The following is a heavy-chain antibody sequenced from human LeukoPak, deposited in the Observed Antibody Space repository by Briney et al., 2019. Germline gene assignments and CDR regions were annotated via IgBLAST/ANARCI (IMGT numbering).Heavy chain of an antibody. CDR2: INLDGSEK. CDR1: GFTFSSYA. V-gene: IGHV3-7*01. CDR3: ARRYCGDDRCYKFDY. D-gene: IGHD2-21*01. Sequence: GGSLRLSCAASGFTFSSYAMSWVRQTPGKGLEWVASINLDGSEKYYVDSVKGRFTISRDNAKNSLFLQINSLRAEDTALYYCARRYCGDDRCYKFDYWGQGTLVTVSS. J-gene: IGHJ4*02.